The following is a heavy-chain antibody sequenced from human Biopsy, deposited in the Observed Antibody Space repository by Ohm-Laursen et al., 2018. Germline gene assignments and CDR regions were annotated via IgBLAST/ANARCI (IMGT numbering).Heavy chain of an antibody. V-gene: IGHV3-11*04. CDR1: RFTFSDYF. D-gene: IGHD2-15*01. CDR3: ARLLRPDY. CDR2: ISSSGITA. Sequence: GSLRLSCAASRFTFSDYFMSWIRQAPGKGLEWVSYISSSGITAHYADSVKGRFTISRDNSKNTLYLQMNSLRAEDTAVYYCARLLRPDYWGQGTTVTVSS. J-gene: IGHJ4*03.